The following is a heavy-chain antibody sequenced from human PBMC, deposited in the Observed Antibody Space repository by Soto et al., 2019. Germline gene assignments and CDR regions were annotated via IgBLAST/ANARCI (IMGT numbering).Heavy chain of an antibody. CDR3: ARAPSITIFGVVIDDYYYYGMDV. V-gene: IGHV6-1*01. CDR1: GDSVSSNSAA. D-gene: IGHD3-3*01. Sequence: TLSLTCAISGDSVSSNSAAWNWIRQSPSRGLEWLGRTYYRSKWYNDYAVSVKSRITINPDTSKNQFSLQLNSVTPEDTAVYYCARAPSITIFGVVIDDYYYYGMDVWGQGTTVTVSS. CDR2: TYYRSKWYN. J-gene: IGHJ6*02.